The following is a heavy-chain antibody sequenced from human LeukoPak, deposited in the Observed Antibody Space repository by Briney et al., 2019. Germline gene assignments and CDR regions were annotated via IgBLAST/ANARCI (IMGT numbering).Heavy chain of an antibody. V-gene: IGHV3-23*01. CDR3: TVMVGSGSYYFDY. CDR1: GFTFSSYA. Sequence: GGSLRLSCAASGFTFSSYAMSWVRQAPGKGLEWVSAISGSGGSTYYADSVKGRFTISRDNSKNTLYLQMNSLKTEDTAVYYCTVMVGSGSYYFDYWGQGTLVTVSS. D-gene: IGHD3-10*01. J-gene: IGHJ4*02. CDR2: ISGSGGST.